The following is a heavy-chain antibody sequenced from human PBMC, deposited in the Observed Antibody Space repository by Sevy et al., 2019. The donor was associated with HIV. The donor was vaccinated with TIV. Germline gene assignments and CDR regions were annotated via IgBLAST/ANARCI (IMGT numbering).Heavy chain of an antibody. D-gene: IGHD2-2*01. Sequence: ASVKVSCKTFGYTFKTYGISWVRQAPGQGLEWMGWISAYSGDTNFSQKFQGRVTMTTDTSTSKAYMELSSLRSDDTAVYFCARDKPQGVVIIPGSMRVGVDYWDQGTVVTVSS. V-gene: IGHV1-18*01. CDR1: GYTFKTYG. CDR3: ARDKPQGVVIIPGSMRVGVDY. CDR2: ISAYSGDT. J-gene: IGHJ4*02.